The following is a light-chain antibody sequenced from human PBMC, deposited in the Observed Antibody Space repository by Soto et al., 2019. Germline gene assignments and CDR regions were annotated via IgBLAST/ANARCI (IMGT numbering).Light chain of an antibody. J-gene: IGLJ3*02. CDR3: QTWATGIRV. CDR2: VNGDGSH. CDR1: SGHSIFA. V-gene: IGLV4-69*01. Sequence: QPVLTQSPSASASLGASVKLTCTLSSGHSIFAIAWHQQQPEKGPRYSMKVNGDGSHNKGDGIPDRFSGSSSGAERYLTISSLQSEDEADYYCQTWATGIRVFGGGTKL.